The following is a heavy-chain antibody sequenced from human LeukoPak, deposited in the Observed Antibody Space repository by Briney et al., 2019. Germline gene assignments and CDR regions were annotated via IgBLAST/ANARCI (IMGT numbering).Heavy chain of an antibody. CDR1: GYSISSGYH. CDR2: IYHSGST. J-gene: IGHJ5*02. D-gene: IGHD6-6*01. V-gene: IGHV4-38-2*01. CDR3: ARQAIAARPSWFDP. Sequence: SETLSLTCAVSGYSISSGYHWGWIRQPPGKGLEWIGSIYHSGSTYYNPSLKSRVTISVDTSKNQFSLKLSSVTAADTAVYYCARQAIAARPSWFDPWGQGTLVTVSS.